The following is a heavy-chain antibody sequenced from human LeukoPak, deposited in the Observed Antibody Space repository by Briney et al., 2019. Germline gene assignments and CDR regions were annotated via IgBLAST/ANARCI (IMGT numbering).Heavy chain of an antibody. CDR1: GYTFTGYY. J-gene: IGHJ6*03. V-gene: IGHV1-2*02. CDR3: ARGGYCSSTSCYGAYYYYYYMDV. CDR2: INPNSGGT. Sequence: GASVKVSFKASGYTFTGYYMHWVRQAPGQGLEWMGWINPNSGGTNYAQKFQGRVTMTRDTSISTAYMELSRLRSDDTAVYYCARGGYCSSTSCYGAYYYYYYMDVWGKGTTVTVSS. D-gene: IGHD2-2*01.